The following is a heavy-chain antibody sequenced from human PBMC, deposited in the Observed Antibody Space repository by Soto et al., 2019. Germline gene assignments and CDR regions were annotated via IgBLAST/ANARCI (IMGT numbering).Heavy chain of an antibody. V-gene: IGHV4-59*01. CDR3: ARQSGGYYYYGMDV. J-gene: IGHJ6*02. CDR2: IYYSGST. Sequence: SETLSLTCTVSGGSISSYYWSWIRQPPGKGLEWIGYIYYSGSTNYNPSLKSRVTISVDTSKNQFSLKLSSVTAADTAVYYCARQSGGYYYYGMDVWGQGTTVTVSS. D-gene: IGHD1-26*01. CDR1: GGSISSYY.